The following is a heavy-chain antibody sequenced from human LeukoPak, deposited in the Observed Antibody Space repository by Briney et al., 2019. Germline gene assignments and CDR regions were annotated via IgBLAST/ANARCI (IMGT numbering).Heavy chain of an antibody. D-gene: IGHD2-21*02. CDR2: ISNSGGAT. J-gene: IGHJ4*02. CDR1: GFTFSNYA. CDR3: AKGDCGIDCSVFDY. Sequence: PGGSLRLSCAASGFTFSNYAMTWVRQVPGKGLQWVSLISNSGGATYYADSVRGRFTISRDHSKNTLYLQMNSLRADDTAMYYCAKGDCGIDCSVFDYWGRGTLVSVSS. V-gene: IGHV3-23*01.